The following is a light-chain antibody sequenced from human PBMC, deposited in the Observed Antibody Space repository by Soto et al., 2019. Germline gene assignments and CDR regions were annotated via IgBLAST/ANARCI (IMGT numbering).Light chain of an antibody. Sequence: DIPMTQSPSSLSASVGDRVTITCQASQGINTYLNWYQQKPGKAPNLLIYDASNLQTGVPARFSVSGSGTHFTFTISSLQPEDIATYYCQQYNNPALTFGGGTKVEIK. V-gene: IGKV1-33*01. CDR1: QGINTY. CDR2: DAS. CDR3: QQYNNPALT. J-gene: IGKJ4*01.